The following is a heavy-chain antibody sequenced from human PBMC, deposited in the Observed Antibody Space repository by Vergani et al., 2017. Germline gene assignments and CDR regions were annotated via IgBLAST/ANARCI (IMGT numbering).Heavy chain of an antibody. Sequence: QVQLVESGGGVVQPGRSLRLSCAASGFTFNQYGMHWVRQAPGKGREWVAVTRYDGNNKQYADSVKGRFTISRDNSKSTMYLQMNSLRDEDTGVYYCARDLRLLYNRFDPWGQGTLVTVSS. V-gene: IGHV3-33*01. CDR2: TRYDGNNK. CDR3: ARDLRLLYNRFDP. J-gene: IGHJ5*02. CDR1: GFTFNQYG. D-gene: IGHD1-14*01.